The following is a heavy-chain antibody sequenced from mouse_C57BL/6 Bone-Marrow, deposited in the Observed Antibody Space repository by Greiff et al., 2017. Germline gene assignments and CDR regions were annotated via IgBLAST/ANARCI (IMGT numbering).Heavy chain of an antibody. D-gene: IGHD3-2*02. V-gene: IGHV1-75*01. CDR2: IFPGSGST. CDR1: GYTFTDYY. J-gene: IGHJ2*01. Sequence: QVQLQQSGPELVKPGASVKISCKASGYTFTDYYINWVKQRPGQGLEWIGWIFPGSGSTSYNEKFKGKATLTVDKSSSTAYMFLSSLTSEDSAVYFCARKIDSSGFDYWGQGTTLTVSS. CDR3: ARKIDSSGFDY.